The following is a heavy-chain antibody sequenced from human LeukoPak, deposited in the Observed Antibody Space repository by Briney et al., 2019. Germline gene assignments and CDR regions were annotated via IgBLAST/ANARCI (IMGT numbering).Heavy chain of an antibody. CDR2: IYYSGST. CDR1: GGSISSYY. CDR3: ARDNWNYGSSMDV. D-gene: IGHD1-7*01. V-gene: IGHV4-59*01. Sequence: SETLSLTCTVSGGSISSYYWSWIRQPPGKGLEWIGYIYYSGSTNYNPSLKSRVTISVDTSKNQFSLKLSSVTAADTAAYYCARDNWNYGSSMDVWGQGTTVTVSS. J-gene: IGHJ6*02.